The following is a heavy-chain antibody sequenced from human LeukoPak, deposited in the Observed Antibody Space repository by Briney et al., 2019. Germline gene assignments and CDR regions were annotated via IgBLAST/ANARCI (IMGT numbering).Heavy chain of an antibody. CDR2: IRSDGSNK. Sequence: GGSLRLSCAGSGFSFSSYGMHWVRQAPGKGLEWMAFIRSDGSNKYYADSVKGLFTISRDNSKNTLYLQMNSLRSDDTAVYYCARDNMATTYLDYWGQGTLVTVSS. CDR1: GFSFSSYG. D-gene: IGHD5-24*01. V-gene: IGHV3-30*02. J-gene: IGHJ4*02. CDR3: ARDNMATTYLDY.